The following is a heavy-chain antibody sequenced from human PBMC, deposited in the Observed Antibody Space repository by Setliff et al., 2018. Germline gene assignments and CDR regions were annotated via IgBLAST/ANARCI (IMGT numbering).Heavy chain of an antibody. CDR1: GFSFSSSW. Sequence: PGGSLRLSCSASGFSFSSSWMAWVRQAPGKGLEWVGRLKSKIDGATTDYAAPVKGRFTISRDDSKNTLYLQMNSLKTEDTAVYYCISLWLGYYGLDVWGQGTTVTVSS. CDR3: ISLWLGYYGLDV. J-gene: IGHJ6*02. D-gene: IGHD5-18*01. V-gene: IGHV3-15*01. CDR2: LKSKIDGATT.